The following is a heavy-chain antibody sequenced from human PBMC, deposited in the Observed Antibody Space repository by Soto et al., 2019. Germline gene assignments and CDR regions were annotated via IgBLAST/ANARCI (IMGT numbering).Heavy chain of an antibody. D-gene: IGHD2-15*01. V-gene: IGHV1-3*01. CDR1: GYTFTSYA. J-gene: IGHJ5*02. Sequence: ASVKVSCKASGYTFTSYAMHWVRQAPGQRLEWMGWINAGNGNTKYSQKFQGRVTITRDTSASTAYMELSSLRSEDTAVYYCARDNSQNYGTPAASSWSHPWGQGTPVTSPQ. CDR3: ARDNSQNYGTPAASSWSHP. CDR2: INAGNGNT.